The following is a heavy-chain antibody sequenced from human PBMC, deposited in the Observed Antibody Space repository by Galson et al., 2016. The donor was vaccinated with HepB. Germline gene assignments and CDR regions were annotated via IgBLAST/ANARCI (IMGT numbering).Heavy chain of an antibody. D-gene: IGHD6-13*01. CDR2: ISYDGSNK. V-gene: IGHV3-30*18. Sequence: SLRLSCAASGFTFSSYGMHWVRQAPGKGLEWLAVISYDGSNKYYADSVKGRFTISRDNSKNTLNLQMNSLRAEDTAVYYCAKEDGSSSWSNYYYYYYMDVWGKGTTVTVSS. CDR1: GFTFSSYG. CDR3: AKEDGSSSWSNYYYYYYMDV. J-gene: IGHJ6*03.